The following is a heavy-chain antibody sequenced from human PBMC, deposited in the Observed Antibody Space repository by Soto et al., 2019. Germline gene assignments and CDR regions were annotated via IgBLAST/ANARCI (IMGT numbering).Heavy chain of an antibody. J-gene: IGHJ6*02. CDR2: IYYSGST. V-gene: IGHV4-31*03. D-gene: IGHD2-21*01. CDR1: GDSISSGGYY. CDR3: AASCVGCGGFNYYGMDV. Sequence: LSLTCTVSGDSISSGGYYWSWIRQHTGMGLEWIGYIYYSGSTFYNPSLKSRVTISVDTSKNQFSLKLSSVTAADTAVYYCAASCVGCGGFNYYGMDVWGQGTTVTVSS.